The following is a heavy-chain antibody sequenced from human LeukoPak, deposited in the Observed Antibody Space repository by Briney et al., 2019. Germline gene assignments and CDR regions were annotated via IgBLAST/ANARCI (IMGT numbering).Heavy chain of an antibody. V-gene: IGHV3-7*01. CDR2: IKQDGSEK. CDR3: ASHLRGDCEIDY. J-gene: IGHJ4*02. Sequence: GGSLRLSCAASGFTFSSYWMSWFRQAPEKGLEWVANIKQDGSEKYYVDSVKGRFTISRDNAKNSLYLQMNSLRAEDTAVYYCASHLRGDCEIDYWGQGTLVTVSS. CDR1: GFTFSSYW. D-gene: IGHD2-21*02.